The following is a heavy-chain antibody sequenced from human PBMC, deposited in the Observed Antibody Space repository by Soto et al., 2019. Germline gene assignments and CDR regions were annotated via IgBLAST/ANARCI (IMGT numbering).Heavy chain of an antibody. V-gene: IGHV2-5*02. D-gene: IGHD2-2*01. CDR1: GFSLSTSGVG. Sequence: QITLKESGPTLVKPTQTLTLTCTFSGFSLSTSGVGVGWIRQPPGKALERLALIYWDDDKRYSPSLKSRLTITKDTSKNQVVLTMTNMDPVDTATYYCAHSPRYCSSTSCSNWFDPWGQGTLVTVSS. CDR3: AHSPRYCSSTSCSNWFDP. J-gene: IGHJ5*02. CDR2: IYWDDDK.